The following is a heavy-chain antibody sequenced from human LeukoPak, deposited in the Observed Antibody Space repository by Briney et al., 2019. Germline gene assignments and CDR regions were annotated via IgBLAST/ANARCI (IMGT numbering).Heavy chain of an antibody. Sequence: NESGPTLVNPTQTLTLTCSFSGFSLSTSGVGVGWIRQPPGKALEWLALIYWNDDKRYSPSLKNRLTITKDTSKNQVVLTMTNMDPVDTATYYCAHSGDSGSYWHPKYNFDYWGQGTLVTVSS. CDR1: GFSLSTSGVG. D-gene: IGHD3-10*01. V-gene: IGHV2-5*01. J-gene: IGHJ4*02. CDR3: AHSGDSGSYWHPKYNFDY. CDR2: IYWNDDK.